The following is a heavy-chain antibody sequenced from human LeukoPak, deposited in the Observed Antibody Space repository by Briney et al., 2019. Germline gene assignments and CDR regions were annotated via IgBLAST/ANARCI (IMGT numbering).Heavy chain of an antibody. J-gene: IGHJ4*02. CDR3: AKDLSVGFGELLSSPFDY. V-gene: IGHV3-23*01. CDR1: GFTFSSYG. Sequence: GGSLRLSCAASGFTFSSYGMSWVRQAPGKGLEWVSAISGSGGSTYYADSVKGRFTISRDNSKNTLYLQMNSLRAEDTAVYYCAKDLSVGFGELLSSPFDYWGQGTLVTVSS. D-gene: IGHD3-10*01. CDR2: ISGSGGST.